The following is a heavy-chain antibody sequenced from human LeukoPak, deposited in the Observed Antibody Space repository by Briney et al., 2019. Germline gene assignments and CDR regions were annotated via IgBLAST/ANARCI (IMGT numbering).Heavy chain of an antibody. V-gene: IGHV4-39*01. J-gene: IGHJ6*03. D-gene: IGHD2-15*01. CDR1: GGSISSSSYY. CDR3: ARVVPYYYYMDV. Sequence: SETLSLTCTVSGGSISSSSYYWGWIRQPPGKGLEWIGSIYYSGSTYYNPSLKSRVTISVDPSKNQYSLKLSSVTAPDTAVHYYARVVPYYYYMDVWGKGTTVTVSS. CDR2: IYYSGST.